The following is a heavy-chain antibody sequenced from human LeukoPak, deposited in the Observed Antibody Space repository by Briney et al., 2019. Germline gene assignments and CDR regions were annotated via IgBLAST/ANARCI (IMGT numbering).Heavy chain of an antibody. CDR2: IIPIFGTA. D-gene: IGHD4-17*01. J-gene: IGHJ6*03. V-gene: IGHV1-69*13. CDR1: GGTFSSYA. CDR3: ARIHVTTVTPGGYYMDV. Sequence: GASVKVSCKASGGTFSSYAISWVRQAPGQGLEWMGGIIPIFGTANYAQKFQGRVTITADESTSTAYMELSSLRSEDTAVYYCARIHVTTVTPGGYYMDVWGKGTTVTISS.